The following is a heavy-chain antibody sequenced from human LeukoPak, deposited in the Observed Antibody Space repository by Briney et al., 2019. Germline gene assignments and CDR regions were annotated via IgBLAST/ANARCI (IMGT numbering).Heavy chain of an antibody. CDR3: ARAHSGVGEPYNWFDP. J-gene: IGHJ5*02. CDR1: GGSISSSSYY. D-gene: IGHD3-10*01. CDR2: IYYSGST. Sequence: SETLSLTCTVSGGSISSSSYYWGWIRQPPGKGLEWIGSIYYSGSTYYNPSLKSRVTISVDTSKNQFSLKLSSVTAADTAVYYCARAHSGVGEPYNWFDPWGQGTLVTVSS. V-gene: IGHV4-39*07.